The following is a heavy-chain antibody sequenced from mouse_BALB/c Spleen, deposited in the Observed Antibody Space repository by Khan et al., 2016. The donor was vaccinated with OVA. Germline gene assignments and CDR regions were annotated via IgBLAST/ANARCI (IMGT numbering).Heavy chain of an antibody. V-gene: IGHV3-2*02. CDR2: INYSGST. D-gene: IGHD2-3*01. CDR3: ARDGSRYNYAMDY. Sequence: EVQLQESGPGLVNPSQSLSLTCTVTGYPITSDYAWNWIRQFPGNKLEWMGYINYSGSTNYNPALKSRISVTRDTSKNQFFLQLNSVTTEDTATYYCARDGSRYNYAMDYWGQGTSVTVSS. J-gene: IGHJ4*01. CDR1: GYPITSDYA.